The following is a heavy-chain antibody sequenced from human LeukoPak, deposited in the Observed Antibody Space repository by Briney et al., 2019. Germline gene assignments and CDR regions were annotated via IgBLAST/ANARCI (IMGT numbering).Heavy chain of an antibody. CDR2: IRYDGSNT. Sequence: PGGSLRLSCAASGFTFSSYGMHWVRQAPGKGLGWVAFIRYDGSNTYYADSVKGRFTISRDNSKNTLYLHMNSLRPEDTAVYYCAKDRHSNTWYYFDYWGQGTLVTVSS. J-gene: IGHJ4*02. CDR3: AKDRHSNTWYYFDY. V-gene: IGHV3-30*02. CDR1: GFTFSSYG. D-gene: IGHD6-13*01.